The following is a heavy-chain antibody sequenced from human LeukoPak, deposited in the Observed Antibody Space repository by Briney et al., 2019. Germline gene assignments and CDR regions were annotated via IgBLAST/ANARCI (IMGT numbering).Heavy chain of an antibody. CDR1: GFTFSSYG. D-gene: IGHD1-1*01. Sequence: GRSLRLSCAASGFTFSSYGMHWVRQAPGKGLEWVAVMSYNGQITYYADSVKGRFTISRDNSQNMLFLQMNSLRVDDTSVYYCAKVQLERRELLPNFDSWGQGTLVTVSS. J-gene: IGHJ4*02. CDR2: MSYNGQIT. V-gene: IGHV3-30*18. CDR3: AKVQLERRELLPNFDS.